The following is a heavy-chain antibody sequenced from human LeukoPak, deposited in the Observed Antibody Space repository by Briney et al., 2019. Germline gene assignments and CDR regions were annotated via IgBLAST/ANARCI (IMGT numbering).Heavy chain of an antibody. CDR1: GFTFSSYA. V-gene: IGHV3-30-3*01. D-gene: IGHD3-10*01. CDR2: ISYDGSNK. J-gene: IGHJ4*02. CDR3: AISGLGFGEFRGLDY. Sequence: PGRSLRLSCAASGFTFSSYAMHWVRQAPGKGLEWVAVISYDGSNKYYADSVKGRFTISRDNSKNTLYLQMNSLRAEDTAVYYCAISGLGFGEFRGLDYWGQGTLVTVSS.